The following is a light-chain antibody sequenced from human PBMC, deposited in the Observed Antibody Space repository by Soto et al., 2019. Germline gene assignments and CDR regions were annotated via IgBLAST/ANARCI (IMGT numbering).Light chain of an antibody. CDR1: QSVSGY. J-gene: IGKJ4*01. Sequence: EIVLTQSPDTLSLSPGERATLSCRASQSVSGYLGWYQQKPGQAPRLLIYDASNRAYGVPARFRGSGSGTTFILTIASREPDDFAVYYCQQRSNWPYLTFGGGTRV. V-gene: IGKV3-11*01. CDR3: QQRSNWPYLT. CDR2: DAS.